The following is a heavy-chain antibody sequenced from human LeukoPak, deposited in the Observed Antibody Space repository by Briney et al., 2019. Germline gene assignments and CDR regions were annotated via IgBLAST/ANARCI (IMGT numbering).Heavy chain of an antibody. CDR3: ARDEWELLRAY. J-gene: IGHJ4*02. CDR1: GFTFRSHY. CDR2: IYSGGST. D-gene: IGHD1-26*01. Sequence: PGGSLRLSCAASGFTFRSHYMSWVRQAPGKGLEWVSIIYSGGSTYYADSVKGRFTNSRDNSKNTLYLQMNSLRVEDTAVYYCARDEWELLRAYWGQGTLVTVSS. V-gene: IGHV3-66*02.